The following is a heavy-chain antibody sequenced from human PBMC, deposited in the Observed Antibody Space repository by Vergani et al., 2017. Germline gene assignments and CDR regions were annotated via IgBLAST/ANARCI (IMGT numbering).Heavy chain of an antibody. D-gene: IGHD4-23*01. CDR3: ARDRGGHSKDFQH. V-gene: IGHV3-48*01. J-gene: IGHJ1*01. Sequence: EVHLVESGGGSVQPGGSLRLSCAASGFTFSSYSMNWVRQAPGKGLEWVSYISSSSSTIYYVDSVKGRFTISRDNAKNSLFLQMNSLRAEDTAVYYCARDRGGHSKDFQHGGQGTLVTVSS. CDR2: ISSSSSTI. CDR1: GFTFSSYS.